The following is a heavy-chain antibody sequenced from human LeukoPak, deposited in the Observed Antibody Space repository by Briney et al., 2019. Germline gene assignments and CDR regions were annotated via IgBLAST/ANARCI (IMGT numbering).Heavy chain of an antibody. Sequence: PGGSLRLSCAASGFTFDDYAMHWVRQAPGRGLEWVSGISWNSGSIGYADSVKGRFTISRDNAKNSLYLQMNSLRAEDTAVYYCARDQSSVAGTTYNWFDPWGQGTLVTVSS. CDR3: ARDQSSVAGTTYNWFDP. CDR1: GFTFDDYA. V-gene: IGHV3-9*01. D-gene: IGHD6-19*01. CDR2: ISWNSGSI. J-gene: IGHJ5*02.